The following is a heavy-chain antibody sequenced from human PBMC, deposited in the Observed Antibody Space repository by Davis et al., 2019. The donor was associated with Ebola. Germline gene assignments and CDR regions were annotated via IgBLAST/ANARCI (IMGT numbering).Heavy chain of an antibody. V-gene: IGHV5-51*01. CDR3: ARSGHGYCSGGSCYAKSPDY. CDR2: IYPGDSDT. D-gene: IGHD2-15*01. CDR1: GYSFPNYW. Sequence: GESLKISCKGSGYSFPNYWIGWVRQMPGKGLEWMGIIYPGDSDTRYSPSFQGQVTISADKSISTAYLQWSSLKASDTAMYYCARSGHGYCSGGSCYAKSPDYWGQGTLVTVSS. J-gene: IGHJ4*02.